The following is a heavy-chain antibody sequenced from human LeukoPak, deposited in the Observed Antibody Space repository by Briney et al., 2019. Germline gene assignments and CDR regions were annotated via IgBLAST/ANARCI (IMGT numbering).Heavy chain of an antibody. D-gene: IGHD3-10*01. V-gene: IGHV4-59*12. CDR1: GGSISSYY. CDR3: AKDLWFEELRGYFDL. Sequence: KPSETLSLTCTVSGGSISSYYWSWIRQPPGKGLEWIGYIYYSGSTNYNPSLKSRVTISVDTSKNQFSLKLSSVTAADTAVYYCAKDLWFEELRGYFDLWGRGTLVTVSS. CDR2: IYYSGST. J-gene: IGHJ2*01.